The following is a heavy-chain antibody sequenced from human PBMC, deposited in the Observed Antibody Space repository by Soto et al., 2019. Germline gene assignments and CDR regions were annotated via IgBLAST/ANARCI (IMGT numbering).Heavy chain of an antibody. V-gene: IGHV1-18*01. CDR1: GYTFTSYG. Sequence: ASVKVSWKASGYTFTSYGISWVRQAPGQGLEWMGWISAYNGNTNYAQKLQGRVTMTTNTSTSTAYMELSSLRSEDTAVYYCAREAKGDIVATIDYWGQGTLVTVSS. J-gene: IGHJ4*02. CDR2: ISAYNGNT. CDR3: AREAKGDIVATIDY. D-gene: IGHD5-12*01.